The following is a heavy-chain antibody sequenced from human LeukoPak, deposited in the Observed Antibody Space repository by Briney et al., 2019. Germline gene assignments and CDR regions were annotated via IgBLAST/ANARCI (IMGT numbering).Heavy chain of an antibody. J-gene: IGHJ5*02. CDR1: GGSISTDLYY. CDR2: IYSNGWT. V-gene: IGHV4-61*02. CDR3: ARGSGWNSFDP. Sequence: SETLSLTCTVSGGSISTDLYYWTWIRPPAGKGLEWIGRIYSNGWTDYNPPLKSRVSISIDTSKNHFSLKMSLATAADTALYYCARGSGWNSFDPWGQGTLVTVSS. D-gene: IGHD6-19*01.